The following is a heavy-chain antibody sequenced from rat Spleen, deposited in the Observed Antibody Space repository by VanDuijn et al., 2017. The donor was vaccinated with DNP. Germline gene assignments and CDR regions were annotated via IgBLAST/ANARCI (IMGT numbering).Heavy chain of an antibody. D-gene: IGHD1-11*01. CDR1: GFTFSSYW. Sequence: EVQLVETGGGLVQPGRSLKLSCVASGFTFSSYWMYWVRQAPGQGLEWVASITTDGGDTYYPDSVKGRFTISRDNAKTTLYLQMDSLRSEDTATYYCVTRGKYGGYDYWGQGVMVTVSS. V-gene: IGHV5-58*01. CDR3: VTRGKYGGYDY. J-gene: IGHJ2*01. CDR2: ITTDGGDT.